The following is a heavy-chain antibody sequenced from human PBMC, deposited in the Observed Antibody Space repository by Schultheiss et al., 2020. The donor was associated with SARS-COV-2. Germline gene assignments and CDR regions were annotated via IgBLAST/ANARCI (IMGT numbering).Heavy chain of an antibody. CDR3: AREANDVSGYSYGGWFDP. J-gene: IGHJ5*02. Sequence: GGSLRLSCAASGFTFSSHGMHWVRQAPVKWLEWVANIKEDGSDKYYVDSVEGRFTISRDNAKNSLYLQMNSLRAEDTAVYYCAREANDVSGYSYGGWFDPWGQGTLVTVSS. CDR1: GFTFSSHG. CDR2: IKEDGSDK. V-gene: IGHV3-7*01. D-gene: IGHD5-18*01.